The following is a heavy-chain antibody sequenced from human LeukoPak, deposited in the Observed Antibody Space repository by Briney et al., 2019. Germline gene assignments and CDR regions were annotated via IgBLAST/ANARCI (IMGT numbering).Heavy chain of an antibody. J-gene: IGHJ4*02. D-gene: IGHD5-18*01. CDR1: GGSVSSGSYY. Sequence: PSETLSLTCTVSGGSVSSGSYYWSWIRQPPGKGLEWIGYIYYSGSTNYNPSLKSRVTISVDTSKNQFSLKLSSVNAADTAVYYCARVSGYSYGYFDYWGQGALVTVSS. V-gene: IGHV4-61*01. CDR3: ARVSGYSYGYFDY. CDR2: IYYSGST.